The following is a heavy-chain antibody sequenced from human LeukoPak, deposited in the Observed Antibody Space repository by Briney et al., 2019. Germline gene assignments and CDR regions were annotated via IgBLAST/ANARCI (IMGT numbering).Heavy chain of an antibody. CDR3: AKGRPTRYSSSWQEYFQH. J-gene: IGHJ1*01. CDR2: IRYDGSNK. D-gene: IGHD6-13*01. Sequence: GGSLRLSCAAFGFTFSSYGMHWVRQAPGKGLEWVAFIRYDGSNKYYADSVKGRFTISRDNSKNTLYLQMNSLRAEDTAVYYCAKGRPTRYSSSWQEYFQHWGQGTLVTVSS. CDR1: GFTFSSYG. V-gene: IGHV3-30*02.